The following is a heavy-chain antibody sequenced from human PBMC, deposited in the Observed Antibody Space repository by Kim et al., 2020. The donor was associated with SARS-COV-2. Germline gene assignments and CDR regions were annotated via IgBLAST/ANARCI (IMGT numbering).Heavy chain of an antibody. J-gene: IGHJ3*02. D-gene: IGHD6-6*01. CDR1: GYTFTSYD. V-gene: IGHV1-8*01. Sequence: ASVKVSCKASGYTFTSYDINWVRQATGQGLEWMGWMNPNSGNTGYAQKFQGRVTMTRNTSISTAYMELSSLRSEDTAVYYCARSSIAARRRAFDIWGQGTMVTVSP. CDR3: ARSSIAARRRAFDI. CDR2: MNPNSGNT.